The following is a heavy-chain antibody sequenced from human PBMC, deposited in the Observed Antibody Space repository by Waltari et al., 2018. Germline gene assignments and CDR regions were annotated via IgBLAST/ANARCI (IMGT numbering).Heavy chain of an antibody. CDR3: LLCSEVTAATGYFDY. CDR2: ISSRSDTI. J-gene: IGHJ4*02. CDR1: TFTFSGYN. V-gene: IGHV3-48*01. D-gene: IGHD2-2*01. Sequence: EVQLVESGGGLIQPGGSLSLSCAGSTFTFSGYNMNWVRQAPGKGLEWISFISSRSDTIYYADSVQGRFSVSRDNAKKSLYLQMNSLRAEDTAVYYCLLCSEVTAATGYFDYWGQGTLVTVSS.